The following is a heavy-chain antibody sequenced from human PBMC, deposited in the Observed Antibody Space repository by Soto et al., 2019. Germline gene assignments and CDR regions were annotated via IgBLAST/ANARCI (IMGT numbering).Heavy chain of an antibody. D-gene: IGHD5-12*01. J-gene: IGHJ6*02. CDR1: GVSINSYY. V-gene: IGHV4-59*01. Sequence: SETLSLTCTVSGVSINSYYWSWIRQPPGEVLEWIGYIYYSGSTNYNPSLKSRVTISVDTSKNQFSLKLSSVTAADTAVYYCARADSGYDQDYYYYGMAGWGQGTKVTVSS. CDR3: ARADSGYDQDYYYYGMAG. CDR2: IYYSGST.